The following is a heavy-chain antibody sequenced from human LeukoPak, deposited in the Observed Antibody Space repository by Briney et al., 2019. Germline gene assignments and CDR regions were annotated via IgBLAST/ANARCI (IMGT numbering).Heavy chain of an antibody. CDR3: ARARQSVARSDYGDYGNFDY. CDR2: IIPIFGTA. V-gene: IGHV1-69*13. J-gene: IGHJ4*02. Sequence: SVKVSCTASGGTFSSYAISWVRRAPGQGLEWMGGIIPIFGTANYAQKFQGRVTITADESTSTAYMELSSLRSEDTAVYYCARARQSVARSDYGDYGNFDYWGQGTLVTVSS. D-gene: IGHD4-17*01. CDR1: GGTFSSYA.